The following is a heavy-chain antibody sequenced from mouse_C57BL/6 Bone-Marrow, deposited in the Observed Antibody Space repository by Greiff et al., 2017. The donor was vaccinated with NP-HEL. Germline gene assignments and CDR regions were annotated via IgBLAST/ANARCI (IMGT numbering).Heavy chain of an antibody. V-gene: IGHV1-72*01. Sequence: VKLQQPGAELVKPGASVKLSCKASGYTFTSSWMHWVKQRPGRGLEWIGRIDPNSGGTKSNEKFKGKATLTVDKPSSTAYMQLSSLTSEDSAVYYCARSLITTESRGGFDYWGQGTTLTVSS. J-gene: IGHJ2*01. D-gene: IGHD1-1*01. CDR1: GYTFTSSW. CDR3: ARSLITTESRGGFDY. CDR2: IDPNSGGT.